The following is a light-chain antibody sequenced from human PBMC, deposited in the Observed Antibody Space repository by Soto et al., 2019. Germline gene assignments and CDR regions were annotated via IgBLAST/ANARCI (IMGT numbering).Light chain of an antibody. V-gene: IGLV2-23*03. Sequence: QSALTQPASVSGSPGQSITISCTGTNNDVGGYKLVSWYQQHPGKVPKFVIYEGSKRPSGVSNRFSGSKSGNTASLTISGLQAEDEAYYYCWSYAGNTIFVFGGGTKLTVL. J-gene: IGLJ2*01. CDR2: EGS. CDR3: WSYAGNTIFV. CDR1: NNDVGGYKL.